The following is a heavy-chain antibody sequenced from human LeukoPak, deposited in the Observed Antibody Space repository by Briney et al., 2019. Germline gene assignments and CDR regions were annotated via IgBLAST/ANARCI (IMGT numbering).Heavy chain of an antibody. D-gene: IGHD2-21*02. CDR2: ITNNGDT. CDR3: AREDWGDCGPLKAFDI. V-gene: IGHV4-34*01. Sequence: PSETLSLTCIVHGASFSGGSFSGYSWTWIRQPPGKGLEWIGQITNNGDTDYNPSLLSRVTISQETSRNQVSLNLRSVTAADTGVYYCAREDWGDCGPLKAFDIWGQGTTVTVSP. CDR1: GASFSGGSFSGYS. J-gene: IGHJ3*02.